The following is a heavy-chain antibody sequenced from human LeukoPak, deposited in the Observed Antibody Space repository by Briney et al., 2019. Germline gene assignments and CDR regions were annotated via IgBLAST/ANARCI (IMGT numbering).Heavy chain of an antibody. CDR3: TGGSYTDFDY. V-gene: IGHV3-73*01. D-gene: IGHD1-26*01. Sequence: GGSLRLSCAVSGFIFDDYAMHWVRQASGKGLEWVGRIRSKANSYATAYAASVKGAFTISRDDSKNTAYLQMNSLKTEDTAVYFCTGGSYTDFDYWGQGTLVTVSS. CDR1: GFIFDDYA. J-gene: IGHJ4*02. CDR2: IRSKANSYAT.